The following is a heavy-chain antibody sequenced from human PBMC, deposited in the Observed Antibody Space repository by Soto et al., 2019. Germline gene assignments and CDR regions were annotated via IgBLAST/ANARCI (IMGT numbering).Heavy chain of an antibody. CDR1: GGSISSGGYY. CDR3: ARAGDRIAAAGDYYGMDV. Sequence: SETLSLTCTVSGGSISSGGYYLRWIRPHPGKGLEWIGYIYYSGSTYYNPSLKSRVTISVDTSKNQFSLKLSSVTAADTAVYYCARAGDRIAAAGDYYGMDVWGQGTTVPVSS. V-gene: IGHV4-31*03. D-gene: IGHD6-13*01. CDR2: IYYSGST. J-gene: IGHJ6*02.